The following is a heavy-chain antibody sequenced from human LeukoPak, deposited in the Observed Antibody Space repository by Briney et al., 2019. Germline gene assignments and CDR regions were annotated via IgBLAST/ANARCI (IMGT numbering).Heavy chain of an antibody. D-gene: IGHD1-26*01. J-gene: IGHJ4*02. CDR2: INPNSGGT. CDR1: GYTFTSYG. V-gene: IGHV1-2*02. CDR3: ARAWDKPDY. Sequence: GASVKVSCKASGYTFTSYGISWVRQAPGQGLEWMGWINPNSGGTNYAQKFQGRVTMTRDTSISTAYMELSRLRSDDTAVYYCARAWDKPDYWGQGTLVTVSS.